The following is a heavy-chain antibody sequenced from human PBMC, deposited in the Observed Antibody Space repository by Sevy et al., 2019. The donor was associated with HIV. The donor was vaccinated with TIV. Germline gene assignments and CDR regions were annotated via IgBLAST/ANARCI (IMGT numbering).Heavy chain of an antibody. Sequence: ASVKVSCKASGFRFTSYSFSWVRQAPGQGLEWLGWIIAFNGNTNFAQQLKDRVTITIDASRDTAYMELRSLRPDDTAVYYCATSGTLITTKAGGFDVWGQGTRVTVSS. V-gene: IGHV1-18*01. D-gene: IGHD3-10*01. J-gene: IGHJ3*01. CDR3: ATSGTLITTKAGGFDV. CDR1: GFRFTSYS. CDR2: IIAFNGNT.